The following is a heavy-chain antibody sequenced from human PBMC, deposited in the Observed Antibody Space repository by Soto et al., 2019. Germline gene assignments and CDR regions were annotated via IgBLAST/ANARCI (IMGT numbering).Heavy chain of an antibody. D-gene: IGHD5-12*01. J-gene: IGHJ6*02. CDR2: ITKSSKTI. V-gene: IGHV3-48*01. Sequence: EVQLVESGGGLVQPGVSLRLSCAASGFTFSTYSMNWVRQAPGKGLEWISYITKSSKTIYYADSVKGRFTISRDNAKNSLYLQMNSLRAEDTAVYYCTRDHGYGYGMDVWGQGTTLTVSS. CDR1: GFTFSTYS. CDR3: TRDHGYGYGMDV.